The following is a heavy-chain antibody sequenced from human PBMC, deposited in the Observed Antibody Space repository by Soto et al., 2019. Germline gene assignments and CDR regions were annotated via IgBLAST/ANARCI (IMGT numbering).Heavy chain of an antibody. CDR2: MYPGDSDT. D-gene: IGHD3-3*01. V-gene: IGHV5-51*01. J-gene: IGHJ4*02. Sequence: GESLKISCRGSGYDFNTNWFGWVRQLPGRGLEWVGIMYPGDSDTRYNPSLQGHVTLSVDVTVSTAFLQWRSLETSDTGMYFCARLPRDCNKTSCYYADHWGQGTQGTSPQ. CDR1: GYDFNTNW. CDR3: ARLPRDCNKTSCYYADH.